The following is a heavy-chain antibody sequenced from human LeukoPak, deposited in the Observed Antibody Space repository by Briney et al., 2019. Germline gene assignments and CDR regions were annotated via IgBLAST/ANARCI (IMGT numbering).Heavy chain of an antibody. CDR3: ASSKSVIAAAGTADY. CDR2: IDHSDSYT. V-gene: IGHV5-10-1*01. D-gene: IGHD6-13*01. J-gene: IGHJ4*02. Sequence: GESLKISFKGSGYRFTSYWISLGRQMPGKGMEWVGRIDHSDSYTNYSPSFQGHVTISADKSISTAYLQWSSLKASDTAMYYCASSKSVIAAAGTADYWGQGTLVTVSS. CDR1: GYRFTSYW.